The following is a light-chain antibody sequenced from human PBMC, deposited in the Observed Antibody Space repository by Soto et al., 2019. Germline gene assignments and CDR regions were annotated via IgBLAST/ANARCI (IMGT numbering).Light chain of an antibody. V-gene: IGKV3-15*01. J-gene: IGKJ2*01. CDR2: GTT. CDR1: QSVSRK. Sequence: EIVMSQSPATLSVSPGERVTLSCRASQSVSRKLAWYQQKPGQAPRLLIYGTTTRATGIPARFSGSGSGTESTLTISSLQSEDFGIYYCQQYGHWPPYTFGQGTTLETK. CDR3: QQYGHWPPYT.